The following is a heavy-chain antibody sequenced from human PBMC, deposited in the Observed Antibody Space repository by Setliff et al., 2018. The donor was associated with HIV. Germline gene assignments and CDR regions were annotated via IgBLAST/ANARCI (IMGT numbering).Heavy chain of an antibody. CDR3: ASVSDWSGYASGAFDI. CDR2: INHSGST. Sequence: KPSETLSLTCAVYGGSFSGYYWSWIRQPPGKGLEWIGEINHSGSTNYNPSLKSRVTISVDTSKNQFSLKLSSVTAADTAVYYCASVSDWSGYASGAFDIWGQGTMVTVSS. CDR1: GGSFSGYY. D-gene: IGHD3-3*01. V-gene: IGHV4-34*01. J-gene: IGHJ3*02.